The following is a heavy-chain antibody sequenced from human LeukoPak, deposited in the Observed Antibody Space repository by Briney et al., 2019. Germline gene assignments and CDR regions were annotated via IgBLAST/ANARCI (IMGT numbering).Heavy chain of an antibody. CDR3: ARDYGGNGGSDY. Sequence: ASVKVSCKASGYSFTGYYMHWVRQAPGQGLEWMGWINPNSGGTSNAQKFRGRVTMTSDTSISTAYMELISLRSDDTAVYYCARDYGGNGGSDYWGQGTLVTVSS. CDR2: INPNSGGT. CDR1: GYSFTGYY. J-gene: IGHJ4*02. D-gene: IGHD4-23*01. V-gene: IGHV1-2*02.